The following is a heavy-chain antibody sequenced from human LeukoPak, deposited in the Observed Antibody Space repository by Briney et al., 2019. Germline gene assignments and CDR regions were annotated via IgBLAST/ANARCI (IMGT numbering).Heavy chain of an antibody. CDR3: AREGNYYDSSGYYYGFDY. CDR2: ISSSGSTI. Sequence: GRSLRLSCAASGFTFSSYEMNWVRHAPGKGLEWVSYISSSGSTIYYADSVKGRFTISRDNAKNSLYLQMNSLRAEDTAVYYCAREGNYYDSSGYYYGFDYWGQGTLVTVSS. CDR1: GFTFSSYE. V-gene: IGHV3-48*03. D-gene: IGHD3-22*01. J-gene: IGHJ4*02.